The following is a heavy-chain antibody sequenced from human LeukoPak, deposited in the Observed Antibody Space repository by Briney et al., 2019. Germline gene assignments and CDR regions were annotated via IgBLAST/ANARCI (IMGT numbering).Heavy chain of an antibody. D-gene: IGHD3-10*01. Sequence: TSETLSLTCAVSGGSISSGGYSWSWIRQPQGKGLAWIGYICHSGSTYYTPSLKSRVTISVDRSKIQFSMKLSSVTAADTAVSYCARGSMVRGVIITFDPWGQGTLVTVSS. CDR2: ICHSGST. V-gene: IGHV4-30-2*01. CDR1: GGSISSGGYS. J-gene: IGHJ5*02. CDR3: ARGSMVRGVIITFDP.